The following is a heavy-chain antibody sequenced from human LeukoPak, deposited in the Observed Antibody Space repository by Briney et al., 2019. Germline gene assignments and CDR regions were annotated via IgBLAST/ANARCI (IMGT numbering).Heavy chain of an antibody. CDR2: IWYDGSNK. Sequence: GGSLRLSCAASGFTFSSYGMRWVRQAPGKGLEWVAVIWYDGSNKYYADSVKGRFTIPRDNSKNTLYLQMNSLRAEDTAVYYCARALGDYWGQGTLVTVSS. CDR3: ARALGDY. CDR1: GFTFSSYG. J-gene: IGHJ4*02. V-gene: IGHV3-33*01.